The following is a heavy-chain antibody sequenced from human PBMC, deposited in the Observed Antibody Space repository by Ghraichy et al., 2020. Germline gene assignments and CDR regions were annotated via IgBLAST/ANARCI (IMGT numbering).Heavy chain of an antibody. CDR2: IYHSGST. J-gene: IGHJ4*02. CDR3: ARDVRWFGEYPSLFDY. CDR1: GGSISSSNW. D-gene: IGHD3-10*01. V-gene: IGHV4-4*02. Sequence: SETLSLTCAVSGGSISSSNWWSWVRQPPGKGLEWIGEIYHSGSTNYNPSLKSRVTISVDKSKNQFSLKLSSVTAADTAVYYCARDVRWFGEYPSLFDYWGQGTLVTVSS.